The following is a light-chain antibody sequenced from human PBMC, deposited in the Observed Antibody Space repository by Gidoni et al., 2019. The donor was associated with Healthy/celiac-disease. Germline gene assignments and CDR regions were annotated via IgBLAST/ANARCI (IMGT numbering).Light chain of an antibody. CDR2: DNN. Sequence: SVLPPPPPVPAAPCQKVTISCSGSSSNIGNNYVSWYQQLPGTAPKLLIYDNNKRPSGIPDRFSGSKSGTSATLGITGLQTGDEADYYCGTWDSSLSALFGGGTKLTVL. V-gene: IGLV1-51*01. CDR3: GTWDSSLSAL. CDR1: SSNIGNNY. J-gene: IGLJ3*02.